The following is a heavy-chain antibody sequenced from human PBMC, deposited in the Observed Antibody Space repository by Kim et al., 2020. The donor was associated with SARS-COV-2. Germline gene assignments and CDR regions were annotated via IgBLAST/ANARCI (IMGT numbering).Heavy chain of an antibody. Sequence: NPSLKGRVTISVGTSKNQFSLKLSSVTAADTAVYYCARVLEGYSSGWYEDYWGQGTLVTVSS. J-gene: IGHJ4*02. D-gene: IGHD6-19*01. CDR3: ARVLEGYSSGWYEDY. V-gene: IGHV4-59*01.